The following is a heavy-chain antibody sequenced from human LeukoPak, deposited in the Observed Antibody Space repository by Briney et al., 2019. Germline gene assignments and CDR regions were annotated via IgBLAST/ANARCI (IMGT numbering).Heavy chain of an antibody. J-gene: IGHJ6*02. CDR2: INSDGSST. Sequence: PGGSLRLSCAASGFTFSSYWMHWVRQAPGKGLVWVSRINSDGSSTSYADSVKGRFTISRDNAKNTLYLQMKSLRAEDTAVYYCARDVPLRYYYGMDVWGQRTTVTVSS. V-gene: IGHV3-74*01. CDR3: ARDVPLRYYYGMDV. D-gene: IGHD2-2*01. CDR1: GFTFSSYW.